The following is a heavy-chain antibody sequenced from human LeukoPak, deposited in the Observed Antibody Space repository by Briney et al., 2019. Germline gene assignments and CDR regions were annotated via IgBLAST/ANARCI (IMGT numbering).Heavy chain of an antibody. CDR2: IYYTGSI. CDR1: RYSIASSNW. Sequence: SETLSLTCAVSRYSIASSNWWGWIRQPPGKGLEYIGYIYYTGSIYYSPSLQSRVTMSADTSKNQFYLKLSSVTAVDTAVYYCARFSRLVRRGSYSSYFDYWGQGTLVTVSS. J-gene: IGHJ4*02. D-gene: IGHD1-26*01. V-gene: IGHV4-28*05. CDR3: ARFSRLVRRGSYSSYFDY.